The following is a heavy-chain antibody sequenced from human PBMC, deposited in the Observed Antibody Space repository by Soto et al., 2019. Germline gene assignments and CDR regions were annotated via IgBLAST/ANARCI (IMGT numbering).Heavy chain of an antibody. CDR1: GYTFTGYY. J-gene: IGHJ6*02. CDR3: ARARNYYDSSGYSHYGMDV. Sequence: VASVKVSCKASGYTFTGYYMHWVRQAPGQGLEWMGWINPNSGGTNYAQKFQGWVTMTRDTSISTAYMELSRLRSDDTAVYYCARARNYYDSSGYSHYGMDVWGQGTTVTVSS. D-gene: IGHD3-22*01. CDR2: INPNSGGT. V-gene: IGHV1-2*04.